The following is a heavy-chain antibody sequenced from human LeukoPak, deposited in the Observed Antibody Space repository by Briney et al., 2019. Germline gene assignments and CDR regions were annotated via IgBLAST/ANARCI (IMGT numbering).Heavy chain of an antibody. D-gene: IGHD3-3*02. CDR1: GFTFSTYW. Sequence: TGASLRLSCAASGFTFSTYWLHWVRQAPGKGLVWVARIGYDASSTSYADSVKGRFTISRDNARNTLYLQMNSLRAEDTAVYYCALLASADAESWGQGTLVTVSS. J-gene: IGHJ5*02. V-gene: IGHV3-74*01. CDR2: IGYDASST. CDR3: ALLASADAES.